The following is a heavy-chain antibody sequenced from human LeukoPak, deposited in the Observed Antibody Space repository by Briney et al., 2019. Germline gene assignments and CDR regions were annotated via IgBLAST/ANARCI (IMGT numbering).Heavy chain of an antibody. Sequence: PSETLSLTCAVYGGSFSGYYWSWIRQPPGKGLEWIGEINHSGSTNYNPSLKSRVTISVDTSKNQFSLKLSSVTAADTAVYYCARGRYYDFRSGYFPRAHFDYWGQGTLVTVSS. CDR2: INHSGST. D-gene: IGHD3-3*01. J-gene: IGHJ4*02. V-gene: IGHV4-34*01. CDR3: ARGRYYDFRSGYFPRAHFDY. CDR1: GGSFSGYY.